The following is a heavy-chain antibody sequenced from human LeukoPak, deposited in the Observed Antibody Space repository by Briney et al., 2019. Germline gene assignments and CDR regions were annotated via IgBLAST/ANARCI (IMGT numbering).Heavy chain of an antibody. D-gene: IGHD3-10*01. CDR3: VRKGSFDY. V-gene: IGHV3-48*03. CDR1: GFTFRSYE. Sequence: GGSLRLSCTAPGFTFRSYELSWVSQAPGKGLDWTSYITNDGRTTYYANSVRGRFTISRDNAKNSLYLQMNSLRVEDTALYYCVRKGSFDYWGKGTLVSVSS. CDR2: ITNDGRTT. J-gene: IGHJ4*02.